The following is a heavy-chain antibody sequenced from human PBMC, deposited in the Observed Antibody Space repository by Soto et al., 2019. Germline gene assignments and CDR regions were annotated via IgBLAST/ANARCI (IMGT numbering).Heavy chain of an antibody. D-gene: IGHD3-10*01. V-gene: IGHV4-39*01. J-gene: IGHJ6*03. CDR1: GGSISSSSYY. Sequence: SETLSLTCTVSGGSISSSSYYWGWIRQPPGKGLEWIGSIYYSGSTYYNPSLKSRVTISVDTSKNQFSLKLSSVTAADTAVYYCARGRGSGSYSNYYYYMDVWGKGTTVTVS. CDR2: IYYSGST. CDR3: ARGRGSGSYSNYYYYMDV.